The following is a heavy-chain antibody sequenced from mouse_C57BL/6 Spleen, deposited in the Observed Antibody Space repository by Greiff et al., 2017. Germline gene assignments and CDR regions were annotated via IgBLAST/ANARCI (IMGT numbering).Heavy chain of an antibody. CDR1: GFTFSDYG. CDR3: ARGYYGSIYAMDY. V-gene: IGHV5-17*01. J-gene: IGHJ4*01. D-gene: IGHD1-1*01. CDR2: ISSGSSTI. Sequence: EVNVVESGGGLVKPGGSLKLSCAASGFTFSDYGMHWVRQAPEKGLEWVAYISSGSSTIYYADTVKGRFTISRDNAKNTLFLQMTSLRSEDTAMYYCARGYYGSIYAMDYWGQGTSVTVSS.